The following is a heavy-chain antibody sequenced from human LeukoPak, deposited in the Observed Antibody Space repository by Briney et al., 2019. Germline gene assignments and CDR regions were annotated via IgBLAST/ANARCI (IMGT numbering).Heavy chain of an antibody. CDR2: INTNTGNP. CDR1: GYTFTSYA. Sequence: ASVKVSCKASGYTFTSYAMNWVRQAPGQGLEWMGWINTNTGNPTYAQGFTGRSVFSLDTSVSTAYLQISSLKAEDTAVYYCARAAISNDYGDAGIDYWGQGALVTVSS. V-gene: IGHV7-4-1*02. J-gene: IGHJ4*02. D-gene: IGHD4-17*01. CDR3: ARAAISNDYGDAGIDY.